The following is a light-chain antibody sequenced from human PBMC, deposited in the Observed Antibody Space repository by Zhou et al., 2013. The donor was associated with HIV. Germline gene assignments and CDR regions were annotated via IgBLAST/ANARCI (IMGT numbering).Light chain of an antibody. V-gene: IGKV1-5*03. CDR3: QHYDTYSGT. CDR1: QSIGTW. Sequence: DIQMTQSPSTLSASVGDRVTITCRASQSIGTWLAWYQHKAGKAPKLLIYKASSLESGVPSRFSGSGSGTKFTLTISSLQPDDFATYYCQHYDTYSGTFGQGTKVEIK. CDR2: KAS. J-gene: IGKJ1*01.